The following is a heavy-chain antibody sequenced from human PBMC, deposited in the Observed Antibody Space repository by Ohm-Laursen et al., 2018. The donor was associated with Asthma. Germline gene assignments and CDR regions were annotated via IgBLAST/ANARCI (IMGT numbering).Heavy chain of an antibody. Sequence: SLRLSCAASGLSLSNYRMTWVRQAPGKGPEWVAHIKEDGSETSYLDSLKGRITISRDNAKNSLYLQMNSLRAEDTAVYYCARFGRDYRSHGLDVWGQGTTVTVSS. J-gene: IGHJ6*02. V-gene: IGHV3-7*05. CDR1: GLSLSNYR. CDR2: IKEDGSET. D-gene: IGHD4-11*01. CDR3: ARFGRDYRSHGLDV.